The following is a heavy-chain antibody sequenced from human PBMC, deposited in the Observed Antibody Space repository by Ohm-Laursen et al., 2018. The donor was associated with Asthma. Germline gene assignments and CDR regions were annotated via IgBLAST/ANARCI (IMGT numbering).Heavy chain of an antibody. CDR2: MSYDGSNK. CDR3: ARGNVEGLL. J-gene: IGHJ4*02. CDR1: GFTFRSYA. Sequence: SLRLSCAASGFTFRSYAMHWVRQAPGKGLEWVAVMSYDGSNKYHADSVKGRFTISRDNSKNTLFLQMNSLRPEDTAVYFCARGNVEGLLWGQGTLVTVSS. V-gene: IGHV3-30-3*01.